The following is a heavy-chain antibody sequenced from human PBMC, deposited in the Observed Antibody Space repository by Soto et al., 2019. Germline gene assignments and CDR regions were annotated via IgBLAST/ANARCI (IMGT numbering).Heavy chain of an antibody. CDR2: INHSGST. J-gene: IGHJ6*02. Sequence: PSETLSLTCAVYGGSFSGYYWSWIRQPPGKGLEWIGEINHSGSTNYNPSLKSRVTISVDTSKNQFSLKLSSVTAADTAVYYCARGGRGNYGSGSYYNVHHYYGMDVWGQGTTVTVS. V-gene: IGHV4-34*01. CDR3: ARGGRGNYGSGSYYNVHHYYGMDV. CDR1: GGSFSGYY. D-gene: IGHD3-10*01.